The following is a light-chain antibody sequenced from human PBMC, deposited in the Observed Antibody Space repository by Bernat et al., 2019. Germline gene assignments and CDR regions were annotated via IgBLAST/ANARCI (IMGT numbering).Light chain of an antibody. V-gene: IGLV2-8*01. J-gene: IGLJ1*01. CDR1: SSDVGGYNY. CDR2: EVS. CDR3: SSYAGSNNYV. Sequence: QSALTQPPSASGSPGQSVTISCTGTSSDVGGYNYVSWYQQHPDKAPKLIISEVSKRPSGDPDRFSGSKSGNTASLTVSGLQAEDEADYYCSSYAGSNNYVFGTGTKVTVL.